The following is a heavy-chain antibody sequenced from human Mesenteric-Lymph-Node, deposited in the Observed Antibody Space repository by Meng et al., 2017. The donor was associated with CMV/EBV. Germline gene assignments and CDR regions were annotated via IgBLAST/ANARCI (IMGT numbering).Heavy chain of an antibody. D-gene: IGHD2-15*01. V-gene: IGHV1-18*01. CDR3: ARGHGGTPLAY. J-gene: IGHJ4*02. CDR2: ISSYNGNT. CDR1: GYTFSNYG. Sequence: ASVKVSCKTSGYTFSNYGISWVRQAPGQGLEWMGWISSYNGNTNYAQKFQGRVTMTTDTSTSTMYMELRSLRSDDTAVYYCARGHGGTPLAYWGQGTLVTVSS.